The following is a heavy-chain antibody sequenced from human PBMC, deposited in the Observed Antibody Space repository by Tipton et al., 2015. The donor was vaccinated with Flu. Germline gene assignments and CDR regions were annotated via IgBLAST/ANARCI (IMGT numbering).Heavy chain of an antibody. CDR2: IYSTGST. J-gene: IGHJ3*02. CDR3: ARDSILAHSNTGFDAFDI. CDR1: GGSISSHY. D-gene: IGHD2-21*01. V-gene: IGHV4-4*07. Sequence: TLSLTCSVSGGSISSHYWTWIQQPAGKGLEWIGRIYSTGSTNYNPSLKNRVTMSVDTSNNQFSLILTSVTAADTAVYFCARDSILAHSNTGFDAFDIWGQGTVVNVSS.